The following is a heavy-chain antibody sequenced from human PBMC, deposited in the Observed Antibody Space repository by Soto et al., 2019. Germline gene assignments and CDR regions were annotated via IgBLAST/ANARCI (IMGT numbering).Heavy chain of an antibody. CDR2: INPNSGGT. CDR1: GYSFAGHY. Sequence: ASVKVSCKTSGYSFAGHYLHWVRQAPGQGLDWMGWINPNSGGTIYAQRFQGRVTMTRDTSISTAYMVLTSLRSDDTAVYYCARDSHYDILTGYSRKAIDMWGRGTVVTVSS. V-gene: IGHV1-2*02. D-gene: IGHD3-9*01. CDR3: ARDSHYDILTGYSRKAIDM. J-gene: IGHJ3*02.